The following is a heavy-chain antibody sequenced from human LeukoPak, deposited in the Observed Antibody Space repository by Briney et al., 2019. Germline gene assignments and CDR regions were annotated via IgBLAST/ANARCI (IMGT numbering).Heavy chain of an antibody. J-gene: IGHJ4*02. Sequence: GGSLRLSCAASGFTFSSYSMNWVRQAPGKGLEWVSGINWNGGSTLYADSVKGRFTISRDNAKNSLYLQMKSLRAEDTALYYCARLGDGYTMFDYWGQGTLVTVSS. D-gene: IGHD5-24*01. CDR3: ARLGDGYTMFDY. CDR1: GFTFSSYS. V-gene: IGHV3-20*04. CDR2: INWNGGST.